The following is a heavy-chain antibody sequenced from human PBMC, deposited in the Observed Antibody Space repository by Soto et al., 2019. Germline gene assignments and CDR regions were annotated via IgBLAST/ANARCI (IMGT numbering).Heavy chain of an antibody. CDR2: ISYDGSNK. CDR3: AKDKRSPVNWVDY. V-gene: IGHV3-30*18. D-gene: IGHD3-10*01. CDR1: GFTFNSYG. Sequence: PGGSLRLSCAASGFTFNSYGMHWVRQAPGKGLEWVSVISYDGSNKYHADSVKGRFTISRDNSKNTLYLQMNSLRAEDTAVYYCAKDKRSPVNWVDYWGQGTLVTVS. J-gene: IGHJ4*02.